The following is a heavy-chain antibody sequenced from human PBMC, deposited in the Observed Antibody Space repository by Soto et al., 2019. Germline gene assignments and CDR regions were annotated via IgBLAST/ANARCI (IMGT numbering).Heavy chain of an antibody. CDR3: AKDFNYGSGTYYGTDDAFDI. D-gene: IGHD3-10*01. CDR1: GGSITSGDYY. V-gene: IGHV4-31*03. CDR2: VSYSGST. Sequence: SETLSLTCSVSGGSITSGDYYWSWIRQHPGKGLEWIGYVSYSGSTFYNPSLKSRVTISVDTSKNQVSLRLTSVTAADTAVYYCAKDFNYGSGTYYGTDDAFDIWGQGTMVTVSS. J-gene: IGHJ3*02.